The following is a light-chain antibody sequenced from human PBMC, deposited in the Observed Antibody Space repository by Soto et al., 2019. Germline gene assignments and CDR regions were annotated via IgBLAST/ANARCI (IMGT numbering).Light chain of an antibody. CDR1: QNINNW. Sequence: DIQMTQSPSTLSASVGDTVTINCRASQNINNWLAWYQQKPGKAPKLLIYEASNLEGGVPRRFSGSGSGTDFTLTISILQPDDFATYFCQQYSGPWTFGQGTKVEIK. CDR3: QQYSGPWT. J-gene: IGKJ1*01. CDR2: EAS. V-gene: IGKV1-5*03.